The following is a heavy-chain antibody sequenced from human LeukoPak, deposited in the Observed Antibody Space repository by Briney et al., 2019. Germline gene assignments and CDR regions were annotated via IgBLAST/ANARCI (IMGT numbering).Heavy chain of an antibody. D-gene: IGHD4-17*01. V-gene: IGHV4-39*02. CDR3: ASGTFDDYGDYARGDYFDP. Sequence: SETLSLTCTVSGGSVSSSNSYWGWIRQPPGKGPEWIASIYYSGLTYDNPSLKSRVSISIDPSKNHFSLKVSSVTAADTAVYFCASGTFDDYGDYARGDYFDPCGQGTLVTVSS. J-gene: IGHJ4*02. CDR2: IYYSGLT. CDR1: GGSVSSSNSY.